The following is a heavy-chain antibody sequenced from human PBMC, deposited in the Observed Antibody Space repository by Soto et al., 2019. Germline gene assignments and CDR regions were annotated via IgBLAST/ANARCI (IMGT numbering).Heavy chain of an antibody. J-gene: IGHJ6*02. D-gene: IGHD6-19*01. CDR3: AKDDNSGFFIGYYGLDV. Sequence: VRLVQSGAEMKKPGSSVKVSCKASGGTFSNFAISWVRQAPGQGLEWLGAIIPVYSTPKYEPKFQGRVKISADESTSTAYMELSSLRSEDTAVYYCAKDDNSGFFIGYYGLDVWGPGTTVTVSS. CDR2: IIPVYSTP. V-gene: IGHV1-69*01. CDR1: GGTFSNFA.